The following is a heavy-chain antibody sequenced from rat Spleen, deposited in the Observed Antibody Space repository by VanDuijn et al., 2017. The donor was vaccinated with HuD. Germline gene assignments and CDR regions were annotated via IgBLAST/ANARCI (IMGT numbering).Heavy chain of an antibody. CDR1: GFSLTSYH. CDR2: MWSGGST. V-gene: IGHV2-45*01. CDR3: TRDPITTRDYFDY. J-gene: IGHJ2*01. D-gene: IGHD1-1*01. Sequence: QVQLKESGPGLVQPSQTLSLTCTVSGFSLTSYHVHWVRQPPGKGLEWMGTMWSGGSTDYNSALKSRLSISRDTSKNQVFLKMNSLQTEDTAIYFCTRDPITTRDYFDYWGQGVMVTVSS.